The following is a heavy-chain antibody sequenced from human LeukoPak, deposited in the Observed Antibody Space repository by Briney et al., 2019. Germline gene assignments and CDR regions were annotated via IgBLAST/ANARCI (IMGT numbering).Heavy chain of an antibody. Sequence: ETLSLTCTDSGGSISGYYWSWIRQPPGKGLEWIGYIYYSGSTNYNPSLTRRLTISIDTSENQFSLKLSSVTAADTAVYYCAREYSSSSGRRAFDIWGQGTMVTVSS. V-gene: IGHV4-59*08. J-gene: IGHJ3*02. CDR1: GGSISGYY. CDR2: IYYSGST. CDR3: AREYSSSSGRRAFDI. D-gene: IGHD6-6*01.